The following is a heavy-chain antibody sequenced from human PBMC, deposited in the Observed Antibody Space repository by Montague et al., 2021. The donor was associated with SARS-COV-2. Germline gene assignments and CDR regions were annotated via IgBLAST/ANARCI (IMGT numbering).Heavy chain of an antibody. CDR2: VSNTGST. V-gene: IGHV4-59*12. J-gene: IGHJ3*01. Sequence: SETRSLTCSVSGVSITNYYWSWIRQFPGKELEWIGTVSNTGSTNKNPSLMSRVTISRDTSSGQVSMRLRSVTAADTAFYFCARIERGFWRDLVVFDVWGPGTLVTVSS. D-gene: IGHD3-3*01. CDR1: GVSITNYY. CDR3: ARIERGFWRDLVVFDV.